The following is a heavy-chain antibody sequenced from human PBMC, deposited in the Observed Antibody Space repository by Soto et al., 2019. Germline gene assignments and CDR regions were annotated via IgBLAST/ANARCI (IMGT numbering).Heavy chain of an antibody. J-gene: IGHJ4*02. D-gene: IGHD3-10*01. V-gene: IGHV3-15*07. CDR1: GFTFSNAW. CDR3: TTAADYYRLFDY. Sequence: EVQLVESGGGLVKPGGSLKLSCAASGFTFSNAWMNWVHQAPGKGLEWVGRIKSKTDGGATDYAAPVKGRFVISRDDSKNTLYLQMNSLKTEDTAVYYCTTAADYYRLFDYWGQGTLVTVSS. CDR2: IKSKTDGGAT.